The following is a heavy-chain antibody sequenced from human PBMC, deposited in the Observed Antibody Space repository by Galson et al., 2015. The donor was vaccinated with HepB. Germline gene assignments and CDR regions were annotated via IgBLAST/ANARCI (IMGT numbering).Heavy chain of an antibody. J-gene: IGHJ6*02. V-gene: IGHV1-69*10. Sequence: SVKVSCKASGGTFSSYAFSWVRQAPGQGLEWIGGIIPILDIANRAQKFQGRVTVTADKSTSTAYMELSSLRSEDTAVYYCARSYCSSTSCFSWDYYFYNGMDVWGRGTAVTVFS. CDR3: ARSYCSSTSCFSWDYYFYNGMDV. D-gene: IGHD2-2*01. CDR2: IIPILDIA. CDR1: GGTFSSYA.